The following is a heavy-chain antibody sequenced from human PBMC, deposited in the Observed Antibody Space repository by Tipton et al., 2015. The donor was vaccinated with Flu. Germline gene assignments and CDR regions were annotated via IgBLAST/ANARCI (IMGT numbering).Heavy chain of an antibody. J-gene: IGHJ4*02. CDR3: AREHTSGWQPYFDY. Sequence: SLRLSCAASGFIFSSYGMYWVRQAPGKGLEWVAAIWYDGSNEYYADSVKGRFTISRDNSKNTLYLQMNSLRAEDTAVYYCAREHTSGWQPYFDYWGQGTLVTVSS. V-gene: IGHV3-33*01. CDR2: IWYDGSNE. CDR1: GFIFSSYG. D-gene: IGHD6-19*01.